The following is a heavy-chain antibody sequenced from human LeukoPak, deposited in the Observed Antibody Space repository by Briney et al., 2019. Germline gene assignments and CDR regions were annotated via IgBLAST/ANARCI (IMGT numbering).Heavy chain of an antibody. D-gene: IGHD6-6*01. Sequence: SETLSLTCAVYGGSFSGYYWSWIRQPPGKGLEWIGEINHSGSTNYNPSLKSRVTISVDTSKNQFSLKPSSVTAADTAVYYCARVGEAALRYRTLYYFDYWGQGTLVTVSS. J-gene: IGHJ4*02. CDR1: GGSFSGYY. CDR3: ARVGEAALRYRTLYYFDY. CDR2: INHSGST. V-gene: IGHV4-34*01.